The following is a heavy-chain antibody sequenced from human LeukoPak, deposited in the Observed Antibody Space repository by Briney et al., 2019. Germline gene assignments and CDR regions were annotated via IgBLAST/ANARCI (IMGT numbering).Heavy chain of an antibody. CDR1: GYTFTTYW. Sequence: GESLKISCKGSGYTFTTYWIGWVRQMPVKGLEWMGIIYPSDSDTRYSPSFQGQVTISVDKSINTAYLQWSNLRASDTAIYYCVRRPYYYGMDVWGQGTAVTVSS. V-gene: IGHV5-51*01. CDR2: IYPSDSDT. J-gene: IGHJ6*02. CDR3: VRRPYYYGMDV.